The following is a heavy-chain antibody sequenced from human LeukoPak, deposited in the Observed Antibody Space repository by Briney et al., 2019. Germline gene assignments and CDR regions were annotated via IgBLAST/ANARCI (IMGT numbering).Heavy chain of an antibody. V-gene: IGHV4-59*01. CDR2: VYYSGST. D-gene: IGHD3-10*01. J-gene: IGHJ3*02. Sequence: SETLSLTCTVSGGSINSYYWSWIRQPPGKGLEWIGYVYYSGSTNYNPPLKSRVTISLDTSKNQFSLKLNSVTAADTAVYYCARSSYYYGADAFDIWGQGTMVTVSS. CDR3: ARSSYYYGADAFDI. CDR1: GGSINSYY.